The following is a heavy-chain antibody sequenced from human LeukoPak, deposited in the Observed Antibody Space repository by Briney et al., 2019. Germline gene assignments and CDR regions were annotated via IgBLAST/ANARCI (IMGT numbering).Heavy chain of an antibody. CDR3: AKDLSWFGGSLATFGY. J-gene: IGHJ4*02. Sequence: GGSLRLSCAASGFTFSSYWMSWVRQAPGKGLEGVSSIGGSGGTTYYADFVQGRFTISRDNSKNTLYLQMNSLSAEDTAVYYCAKDLSWFGGSLATFGYWGQGTLATVSS. CDR1: GFTFSSYW. CDR2: IGGSGGTT. D-gene: IGHD3-10*01. V-gene: IGHV3-23*01.